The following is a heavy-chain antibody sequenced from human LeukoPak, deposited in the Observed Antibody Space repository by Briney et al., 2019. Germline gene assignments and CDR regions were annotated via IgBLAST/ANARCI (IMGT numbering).Heavy chain of an antibody. Sequence: GASVKVSCKASGYTFTSYGISWVRQAPGQGLEWMGWISAYNGNTNYAQKLRGRVTMTTDTSTSTAYMELRSLRSDDTAVYYCARGYYDILTGYSAPVDYWGQGTLVTVSS. D-gene: IGHD3-9*01. J-gene: IGHJ4*02. CDR2: ISAYNGNT. CDR1: GYTFTSYG. V-gene: IGHV1-18*01. CDR3: ARGYYDILTGYSAPVDY.